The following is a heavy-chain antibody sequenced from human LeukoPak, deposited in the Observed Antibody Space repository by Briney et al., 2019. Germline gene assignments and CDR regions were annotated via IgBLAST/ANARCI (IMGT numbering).Heavy chain of an antibody. D-gene: IGHD6-25*01. CDR3: LGSADRG. CDR2: INPDGSET. Sequence: GGSLRLSCAASGFTFSIYWMSWVRQAPGRGLEWVGNINPDGSETYYVDSMKGRFTISRDNAKDSVYLQMNTLRVEDTAVYYCLGSADRGWGQGTLVTVSS. CDR1: GFTFSIYW. J-gene: IGHJ4*02. V-gene: IGHV3-7*01.